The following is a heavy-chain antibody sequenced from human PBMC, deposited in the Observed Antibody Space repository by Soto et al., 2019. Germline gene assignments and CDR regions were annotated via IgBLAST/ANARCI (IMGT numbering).Heavy chain of an antibody. Sequence: PGGSLRLSCAASGFTFSSYAMSWVRQAPGKGLEWVSAISGSGGSTYYADSVKGRFTISRDNSKNTLYLQMNSLRAEDTAVYYCAKDLLSSSSETYNWFDPWGQGTLATVSS. J-gene: IGHJ5*02. CDR2: ISGSGGST. CDR3: AKDLLSSSSETYNWFDP. V-gene: IGHV3-23*01. CDR1: GFTFSSYA. D-gene: IGHD6-6*01.